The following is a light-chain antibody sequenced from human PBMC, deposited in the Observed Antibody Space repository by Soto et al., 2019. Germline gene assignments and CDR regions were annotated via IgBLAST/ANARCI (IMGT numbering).Light chain of an antibody. Sequence: EIVMTQSPATLSVSPGERATLSCRASQSVSSNLAWYQQKPGQAPRLLIYCASTRATGIPARFSGSGSGTEFTLTISSLQSEDFAVYYCQQYNNWWGTFGQGTKVEIK. CDR1: QSVSSN. J-gene: IGKJ1*01. CDR2: CAS. CDR3: QQYNNWWGT. V-gene: IGKV3-15*01.